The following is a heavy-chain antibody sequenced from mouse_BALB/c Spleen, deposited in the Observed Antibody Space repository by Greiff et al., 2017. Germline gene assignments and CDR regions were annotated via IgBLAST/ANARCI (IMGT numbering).Heavy chain of an antibody. CDR1: GFSLTSYG. J-gene: IGHJ3*01. CDR2: IWAGGST. V-gene: IGHV2-9*02. D-gene: IGHD2-10*02. Sequence: VKLMESGPGLVAPSQSLSITCTVSGFSLTSYGVHWVRQPPGKGLEWLGVIWAGGSTNYNSALMSRLSISKDNSKSQVFLKMNSLQTDDTAMYYCARGVEYGNVWGFAYWGQGTLVTVSA. CDR3: ARGVEYGNVWGFAY.